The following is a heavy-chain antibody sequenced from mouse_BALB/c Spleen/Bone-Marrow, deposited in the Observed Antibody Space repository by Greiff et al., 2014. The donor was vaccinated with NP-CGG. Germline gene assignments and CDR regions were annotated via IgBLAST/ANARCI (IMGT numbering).Heavy chain of an antibody. CDR2: ISPGNGDI. CDR1: GYTFTDYA. D-gene: IGHD2-1*01. CDR3: KRSDGNDYAMDC. J-gene: IGHJ4*01. V-gene: IGHV1S53*02. Sequence: QVQLKQSGAELVKPRASVKISCKASGYTFTDYAIHWVKQKHAQGLEWIGYISPGNGDINYNEKFKGKATQTADKSSSTAYMQLNSLTSEYSAAYFKKRSDGNDYAMDCWGQGTSVTVSS.